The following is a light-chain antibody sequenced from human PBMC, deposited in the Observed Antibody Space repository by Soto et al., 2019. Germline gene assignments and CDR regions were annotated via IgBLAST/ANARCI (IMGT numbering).Light chain of an antibody. CDR3: QQSNMFPIT. CDR1: QSISSW. J-gene: IGKJ5*01. Sequence: DIQMTQSPSTLSASVGDRVTITCRASQSISSWLAWYQQKPGKAPKLLIYDASSLESGVPSRFSGSGSGTDFTLTINSLQPQDFATYYCQQSNMFPITFGQGTRLEIK. V-gene: IGKV1-5*01. CDR2: DAS.